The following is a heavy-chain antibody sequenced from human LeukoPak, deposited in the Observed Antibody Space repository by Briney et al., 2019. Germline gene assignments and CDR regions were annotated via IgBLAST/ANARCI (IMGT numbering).Heavy chain of an antibody. Sequence: PSDPLSLTCTVCGDSMSRGDYYWRWIRQPRGEGVEWFVYIYYSGSLYYNPSLQSRPTISIDTSKNQLSLKLSSVTAADTAVYYCARDLEAVGSGSPFEVGYWGQGSLVTVSS. CDR1: GDSMSRGDYY. J-gene: IGHJ4*02. D-gene: IGHD3-10*01. CDR3: ARDLEAVGSGSPFEVGY. CDR2: IYYSGSL. V-gene: IGHV4-30-4*02.